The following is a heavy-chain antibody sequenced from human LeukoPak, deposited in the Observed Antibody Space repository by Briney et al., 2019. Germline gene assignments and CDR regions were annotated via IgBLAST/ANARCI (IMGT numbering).Heavy chain of an antibody. CDR1: GGSFSGYY. D-gene: IGHD1/OR15-1a*01. V-gene: IGHV4-34*01. CDR3: ASGDVEQAFDI. J-gene: IGHJ3*02. Sequence: SETLSLTCAVYGGSFSGYYWSWIRQPPGKGLEWIGEINHSGSTNYNPSLKSRVTISVDTSKNQFSLKLSSVTAADTAVYYCASGDVEQAFDIWGQGTMVTVSS. CDR2: INHSGST.